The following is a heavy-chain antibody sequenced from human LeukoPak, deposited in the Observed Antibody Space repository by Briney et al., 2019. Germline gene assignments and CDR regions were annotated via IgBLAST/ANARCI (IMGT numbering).Heavy chain of an antibody. CDR2: IKQDGSEK. V-gene: IGHV3-7*01. CDR3: ARERGYSGYDSREYNYFDY. Sequence: PGGSLRLSYAASGFTFSSYWMSWVRLAPGKGLEWVANIKQDGSEKYYVDSVKGRFTISRDNSKNTLYLQMKSLRTEDTAVYYCARERGYSGYDSREYNYFDYWGQGTLVTVSS. CDR1: GFTFSSYW. D-gene: IGHD5-12*01. J-gene: IGHJ4*02.